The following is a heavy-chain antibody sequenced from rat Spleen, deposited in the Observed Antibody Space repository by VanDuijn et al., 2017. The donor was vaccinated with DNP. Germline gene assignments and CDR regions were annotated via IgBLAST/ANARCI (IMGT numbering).Heavy chain of an antibody. J-gene: IGHJ4*01. D-gene: IGHD1-1*01. CDR3: ARGGDLHEGGDGDVLDV. CDR2: ITGGCRIT. V-gene: IGHV5-31*01. CDR1: GFTFSYYW. Sequence: EVQLVESGWDLVQPGRSLNLSCVASGFTFSYYWMAWVRQVPGKGLAWIASITGGCRITSYPDSVNDRFTISRDDAKNTLARQMNSLRSEDTATYYCARGGDLHEGGDGDVLDVWGQGTSVTVSS.